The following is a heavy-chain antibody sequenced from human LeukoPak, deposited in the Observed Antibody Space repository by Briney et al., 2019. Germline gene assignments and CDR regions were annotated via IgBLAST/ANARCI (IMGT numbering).Heavy chain of an antibody. J-gene: IGHJ4*02. V-gene: IGHV1-18*01. CDR3: ASGGDGYNLQNQGATFDY. CDR1: GYTFTSYG. D-gene: IGHD5-24*01. CDR2: ISAYNGNT. Sequence: GASVKVSCRASGYTFTSYGISWVRQAPGQGLEWMGWISAYNGNTNYAQKLQGRVTMTTDTSTSTAYMELRSLRSDDTAVYYCASGGDGYNLQNQGATFDYWGQETLVTVSS.